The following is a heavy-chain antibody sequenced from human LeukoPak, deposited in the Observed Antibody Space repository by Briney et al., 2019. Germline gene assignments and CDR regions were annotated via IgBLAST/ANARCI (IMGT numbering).Heavy chain of an antibody. CDR3: ARSGFYGSHPFDY. J-gene: IGHJ4*02. Sequence: SETLSLTCTVSGGSVSSDSYYWSWIRQPPGKGLECIGYIYYNGNTNYSPSLKSRVAISIDTSKNQFSLKLNSVTAADTAVYYCARSGFYGSHPFDYWGQGSPVTVSS. V-gene: IGHV4-61*01. D-gene: IGHD2/OR15-2a*01. CDR2: IYYNGNT. CDR1: GGSVSSDSYY.